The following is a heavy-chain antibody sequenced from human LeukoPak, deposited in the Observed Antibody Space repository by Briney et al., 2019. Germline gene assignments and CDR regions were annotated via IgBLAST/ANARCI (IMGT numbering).Heavy chain of an antibody. D-gene: IGHD5-12*01. CDR3: ASGWLRSPDYYYGMDV. CDR2: ISAYNGNT. CDR1: GYTFTSYG. V-gene: IGHV1-18*01. J-gene: IGHJ6*02. Sequence: GASVKVSCKASGYTFTSYGISWVRQAPGQGLEWMGWISAYNGNTNYAQKLQGRVTMTTDTSTSTAYMELRSLRSDDTAVYYCASGWLRSPDYYYGMDVWGQGTTVTVSS.